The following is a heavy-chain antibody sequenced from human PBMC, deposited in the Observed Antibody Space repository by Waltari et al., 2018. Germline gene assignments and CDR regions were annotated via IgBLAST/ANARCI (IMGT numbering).Heavy chain of an antibody. D-gene: IGHD2-15*01. CDR3: ARTRRSGGIINWFDP. V-gene: IGHV4-39*07. CDR2: IYYSGST. Sequence: QLQLQESGPGLVKPSETLSLTCTVSGGSISSSSYYWGWTRQPPGKGLEWIGSIYYSGSTYYNPSLKSRVTISVDTSKNQFSLKLSSVTAADTAVYYCARTRRSGGIINWFDPWGQGTLVTVSS. J-gene: IGHJ5*02. CDR1: GGSISSSSYY.